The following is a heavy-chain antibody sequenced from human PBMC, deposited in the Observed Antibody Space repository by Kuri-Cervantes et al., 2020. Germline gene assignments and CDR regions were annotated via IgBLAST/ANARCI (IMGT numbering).Heavy chain of an antibody. J-gene: IGHJ6*03. Sequence: ASVKVSCKTSGYTFNNYGLSWLRQAPGQGPEWMGWISGYNGNTNYAQKLQGRVTMTTDTSTSTAYMELRSLRSDDTAVYYCAREGGYCSSTSCFRRYYYYYYMDVWGKGTTVTVSS. CDR1: GYTFNNYG. CDR2: ISGYNGNT. CDR3: AREGGYCSSTSCFRRYYYYYYMDV. V-gene: IGHV1-18*01. D-gene: IGHD2-2*01.